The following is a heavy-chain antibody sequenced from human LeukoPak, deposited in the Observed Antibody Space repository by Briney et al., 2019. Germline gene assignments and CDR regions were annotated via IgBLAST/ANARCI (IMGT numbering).Heavy chain of an antibody. CDR2: IYYSGST. Sequence: SETLSLTCNVSGASISSYYWSWIRQPPGKELEWIGYIYYSGSTSYNPSLTSRVTMSVDTSKNQFSLNLTAVTAADTAVYYCARNFDTSGYYVFFDYWGQGALVTVPS. CDR3: ARNFDTSGYYVFFDY. J-gene: IGHJ4*02. V-gene: IGHV4-59*01. CDR1: GASISSYY. D-gene: IGHD3-22*01.